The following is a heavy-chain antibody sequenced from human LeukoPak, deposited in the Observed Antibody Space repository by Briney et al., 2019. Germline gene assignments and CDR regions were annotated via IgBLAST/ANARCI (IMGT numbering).Heavy chain of an antibody. CDR2: IYYSGST. V-gene: IGHV4-30-4*08. CDR3: ARDYGVVPAANFFY. Sequence: SETLSLTCTVSGGSISSGDYYWSWIRQPPGKGLEWIGYIYYSGSTDYNPSLKSRVTISVDTSKNQFSLRQSSVTAADTAVYYCARDYGVVPAANFFYWGQGTLVTVSS. CDR1: GGSISSGDYY. J-gene: IGHJ4*02. D-gene: IGHD2-2*01.